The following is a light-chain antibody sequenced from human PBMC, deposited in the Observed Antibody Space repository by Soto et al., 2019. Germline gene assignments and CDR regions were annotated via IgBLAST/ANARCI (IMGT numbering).Light chain of an antibody. CDR1: QSISGY. J-gene: IGKJ5*01. Sequence: DIQMTQSPSSLSASVGDRVTITCRTSQSISGYLNWYRHKPGKAPTLLIYAASTLQSGVPSRFSGSGSGTDFTLTISNLQPEDFATHYCQQSYSTLPITFGQGTRLDIK. V-gene: IGKV1-39*01. CDR2: AAS. CDR3: QQSYSTLPIT.